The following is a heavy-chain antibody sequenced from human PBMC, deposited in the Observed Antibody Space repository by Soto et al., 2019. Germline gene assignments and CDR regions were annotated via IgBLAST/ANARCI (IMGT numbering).Heavy chain of an antibody. CDR1: GFTVTSNY. Sequence: GGSLRLSCAASGFTVTSNYMSWVRQAPGKGLEWVSVIYSGGSTYYSDSVKGRFTISRDNSKNTLYLQMNSLRAEDTAVYYCARDPRTIAASWGKETRVPVPS. CDR3: ARDPRTIAAS. J-gene: IGHJ5*02. CDR2: IYSGGST. V-gene: IGHV3-66*01. D-gene: IGHD6-25*01.